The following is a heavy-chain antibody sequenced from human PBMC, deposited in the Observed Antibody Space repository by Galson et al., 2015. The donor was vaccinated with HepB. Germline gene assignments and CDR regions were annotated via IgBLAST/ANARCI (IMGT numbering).Heavy chain of an antibody. CDR3: TRSIKNKRGYSGYEPDY. D-gene: IGHD5-12*01. CDR2: IRSKAYGGTT. CDR1: GFTFGDYA. Sequence: SLRLSCAASGFTFGDYAMSWVRQAPGKGLEWVGFIRSKAYGGTTEYAASVKGRFTISRDDSKSIAYLQMNSLKTEDTAVYYCTRSIKNKRGYSGYEPDYWGQGTLVTVSS. J-gene: IGHJ4*02. V-gene: IGHV3-49*04.